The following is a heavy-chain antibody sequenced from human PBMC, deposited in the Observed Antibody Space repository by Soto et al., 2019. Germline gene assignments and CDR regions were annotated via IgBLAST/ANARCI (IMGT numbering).Heavy chain of an antibody. Sequence: SETLSLTCAVYGGSFSGYYWTWIRQPPGTGLEWIGEINHSGSTNYNPSLKSRVTISVDTSKNQYSLKLTSVTAADTFVYYCARDLWGYCGTDCYPLDVWGQGTTVTVSS. CDR1: GGSFSGYY. D-gene: IGHD2-21*02. J-gene: IGHJ6*02. CDR2: INHSGST. V-gene: IGHV4-34*01. CDR3: ARDLWGYCGTDCYPLDV.